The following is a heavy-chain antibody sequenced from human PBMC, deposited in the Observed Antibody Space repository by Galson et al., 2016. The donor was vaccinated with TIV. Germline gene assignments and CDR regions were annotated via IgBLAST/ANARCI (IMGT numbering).Heavy chain of an antibody. J-gene: IGHJ4*03. D-gene: IGHD2/OR15-2a*01. CDR1: GDSLSDLS. Sequence: SVKVSCKVSGDSLSDLSMHWVRQAPGKGLEWMAGFDPEQHKKIYAQKLEGRVTLTDDTSTDTACLELSSLSFEDTAVYYCASVAWFPGLSLDNWGQGTAGTVSS. CDR2: FDPEQHKK. CDR3: ASVAWFPGLSLDN. V-gene: IGHV1-24*01.